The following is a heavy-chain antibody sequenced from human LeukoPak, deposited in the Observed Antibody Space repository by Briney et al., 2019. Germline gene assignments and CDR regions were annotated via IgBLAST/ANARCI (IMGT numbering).Heavy chain of an antibody. CDR3: ASSPFSSSARGYMDV. CDR1: GGSISSGGYS. V-gene: IGHV4-30-2*01. J-gene: IGHJ6*03. D-gene: IGHD6-6*01. Sequence: SQTLSLTCAVSGGSISSGGYSWSWIRQPPGKGLEWIGYIYHSGSTYYNPSLKSRVTISVDRSKNQFSLKLSSVTAADTAVYYCASSPFSSSARGYMDVWGKGTTVTVSS. CDR2: IYHSGST.